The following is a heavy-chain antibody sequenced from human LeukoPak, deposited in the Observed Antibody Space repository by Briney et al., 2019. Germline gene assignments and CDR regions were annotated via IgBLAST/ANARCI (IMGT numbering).Heavy chain of an antibody. J-gene: IGHJ4*02. V-gene: IGHV3-48*01. CDR3: ARAGTYQIFDY. D-gene: IGHD1-14*01. CDR2: ISSSGGTI. Sequence: GGSLRLSCAASGFTFSLYAMNWVRQAPGKGLEWVSYISSSGGTIYYADSVKGRFTISRDNAKNSLYLQMNSLRAEDTTVYYCARAGTYQIFDYWGQGTLVTVSS. CDR1: GFTFSLYA.